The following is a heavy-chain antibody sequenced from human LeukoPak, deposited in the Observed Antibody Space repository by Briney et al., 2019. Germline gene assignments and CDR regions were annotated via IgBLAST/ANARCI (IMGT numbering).Heavy chain of an antibody. J-gene: IGHJ4*02. CDR1: GFTFSSYA. Sequence: GGSLRLSCAASGFTFSSYAMSWVRQAPGKGLEWVSTTSGSGGSTYYTDSVKGRFTISRDNSKNTLYLQMNSLRAEDTAVYYCAKGIPIFGVARYYFDYWGQGALVTVSS. CDR2: TSGSGGST. CDR3: AKGIPIFGVARYYFDY. V-gene: IGHV3-23*01. D-gene: IGHD3-3*01.